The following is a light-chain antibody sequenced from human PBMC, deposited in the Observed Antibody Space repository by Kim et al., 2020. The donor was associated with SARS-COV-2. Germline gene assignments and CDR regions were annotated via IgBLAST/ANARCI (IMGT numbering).Light chain of an antibody. CDR3: CSYAGSYTLV. CDR2: DVS. Sequence: GQSVTISCTGTRGDVGVYNYVSWYQHHPGKAPKLMIFDVSKRPSGVPDRFSGSKSGNTASLTISGLQAEDEGDYYCCSYAGSYTLVFGGGTQLTVL. V-gene: IGLV2-11*01. J-gene: IGLJ2*01. CDR1: RGDVGVYNY.